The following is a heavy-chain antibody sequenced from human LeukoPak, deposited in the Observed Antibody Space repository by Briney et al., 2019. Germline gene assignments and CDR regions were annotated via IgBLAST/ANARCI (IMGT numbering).Heavy chain of an antibody. Sequence: TSETLSLTCTVSADSISTYYWSWIRQPPGKGLEWIGYIYYSGSTNYNPSLKSRITISIDTSQNHFSLNLISVTAADTAIYYCAGGITSSYDYMAFWGRGATVTVSS. CDR3: AGGITSSYDYMAF. J-gene: IGHJ6*03. CDR2: IYYSGST. V-gene: IGHV4-59*08. CDR1: ADSISTYY. D-gene: IGHD3-16*01.